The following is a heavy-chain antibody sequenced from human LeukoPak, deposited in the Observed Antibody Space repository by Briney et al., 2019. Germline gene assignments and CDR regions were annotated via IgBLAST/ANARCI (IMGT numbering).Heavy chain of an antibody. V-gene: IGHV4-59*01. CDR3: ARVWYSSGWYVFDY. D-gene: IGHD6-19*01. CDR2: IYYSGST. Sequence: PSETLSLTCTVSGGSISSYYWSWIRQPPGKGLEWIGYIYYSGSTNYNPSLKSRVTISVDTSKNQFSLKLSSVTAADTAVYYCARVWYSSGWYVFDYWGQGTLVTVSS. J-gene: IGHJ4*02. CDR1: GGSISSYY.